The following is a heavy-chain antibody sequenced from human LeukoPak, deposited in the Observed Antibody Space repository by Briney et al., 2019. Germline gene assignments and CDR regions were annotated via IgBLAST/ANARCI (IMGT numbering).Heavy chain of an antibody. D-gene: IGHD4-17*01. CDR3: SRIATTDPYYFDY. CDR2: LYSGGST. Sequence: GGSLRLSCAASGFTVSSNYMSWVRQAPGKGLEWVSVLYSGGSTYYADSVKGRFTISRDNSKNTLYLQMNSLRAEDTAVYYCSRIATTDPYYFDYWGQGTPVTVSS. J-gene: IGHJ4*02. CDR1: GFTVSSNY. V-gene: IGHV3-53*01.